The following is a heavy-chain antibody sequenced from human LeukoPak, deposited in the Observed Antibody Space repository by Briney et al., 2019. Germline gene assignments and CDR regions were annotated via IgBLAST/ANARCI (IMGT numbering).Heavy chain of an antibody. V-gene: IGHV3-30-3*01. CDR2: ISYDGSNK. J-gene: IGHJ4*02. Sequence: GGSLRLSCAASGFTFSSYAMHWVRQAPGKGLEWVAVISYDGSNKYYADSVKGRFTISRDNSKNTLYLQMNSLRAGDTAVYYCARDPEDCSGGSCYSYVAVAGTHFDYWGQGTLVTVSS. CDR1: GFTFSSYA. CDR3: ARDPEDCSGGSCYSYVAVAGTHFDY. D-gene: IGHD2-15*01.